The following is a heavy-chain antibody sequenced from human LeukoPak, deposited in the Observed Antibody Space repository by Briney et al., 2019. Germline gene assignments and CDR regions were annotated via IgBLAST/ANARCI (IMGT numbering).Heavy chain of an antibody. CDR1: GGTFSSYA. J-gene: IGHJ4*02. Sequence: ASVKVSCKASGGTFSSYATSWVRQAPGQGLEWMGRIIPIFGTANYAQKFQGRVTITTDESTSTAYMELSSLRSEDTAVYYCARVSDDSSGYYSGCFDYWGQGTLVTVSS. V-gene: IGHV1-69*05. D-gene: IGHD3-22*01. CDR2: IIPIFGTA. CDR3: ARVSDDSSGYYSGCFDY.